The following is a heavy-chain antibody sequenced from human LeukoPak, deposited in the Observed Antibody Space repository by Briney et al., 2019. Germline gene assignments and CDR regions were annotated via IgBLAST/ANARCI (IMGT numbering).Heavy chain of an antibody. Sequence: GGSLRLSCAASGFTFSSYTMSWVRQAPGKGLEWISVISGTGFTTYHTDSVKGRFTISRDNSKNILYLQMDGLRAEDTAIYFCTKDVQMGPTRGFFDFWGQGTLVTVSS. J-gene: IGHJ4*03. D-gene: IGHD1-26*01. CDR2: ISGTGFTT. CDR1: GFTFSSYT. V-gene: IGHV3-23*01. CDR3: TKDVQMGPTRGFFDF.